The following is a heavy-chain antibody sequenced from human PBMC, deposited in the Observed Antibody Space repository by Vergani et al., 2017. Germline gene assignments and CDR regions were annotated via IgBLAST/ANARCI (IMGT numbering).Heavy chain of an antibody. V-gene: IGHV1-18*01. CDR2: ISAYNGNT. D-gene: IGHD3-3*01. CDR3: ARVYLRDYYFWSGYPIYAFDI. Sequence: QVQLVQSGAEVKKPGASVKVSCKASGYTFTSYGISWVRQAPGQGLEWMGWISAYNGNTNYAQKIQGRVTMTTDTSTSTAYMELRSLRSDDTAVYYCARVYLRDYYFWSGYPIYAFDIWGQGTMVTVSS. J-gene: IGHJ3*02. CDR1: GYTFTSYG.